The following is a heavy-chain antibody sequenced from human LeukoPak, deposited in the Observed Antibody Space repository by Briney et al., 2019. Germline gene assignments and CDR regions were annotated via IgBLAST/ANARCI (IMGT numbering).Heavy chain of an antibody. Sequence: PGGSLTLSCAASGVTFSIYWMSWARQAPGGGLEWVANIKQDGSEKYYVDSVRGRFTISRHNAKNSLYLQINSLRVEDTALYDCARNTYYYERSGWKAFDIWGQGTMVTVSS. D-gene: IGHD3-22*01. J-gene: IGHJ3*02. CDR1: GVTFSIYW. V-gene: IGHV3-7*01. CDR3: ARNTYYYERSGWKAFDI. CDR2: IKQDGSEK.